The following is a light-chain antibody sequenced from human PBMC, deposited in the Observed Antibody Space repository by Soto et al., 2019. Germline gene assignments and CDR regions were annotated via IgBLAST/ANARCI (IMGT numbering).Light chain of an antibody. Sequence: DVQMTQSPSSLSASVGDRVTITCRASRDISSSLAWYQQKPGKVPKLLIYAASTLHAGIQSRISGSGSGTFITLTINSLPHEDVATYYCQKYNSAPHTFGRGTRLEIK. J-gene: IGKJ2*01. V-gene: IGKV1-27*01. CDR1: RDISSS. CDR3: QKYNSAPHT. CDR2: AAS.